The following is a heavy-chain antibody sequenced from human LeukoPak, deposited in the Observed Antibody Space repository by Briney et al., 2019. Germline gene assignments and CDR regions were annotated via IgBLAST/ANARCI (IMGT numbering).Heavy chain of an antibody. CDR2: IYYSGST. V-gene: IGHV4-39*01. CDR1: GGSISSSSYY. D-gene: IGHD6-13*01. J-gene: IGHJ3*02. Sequence: SETLSLTCTVSGGSISSSSYYWGWIRQPPGKGLEWIGSIYYSGSTYYNPSPKSRVTISVDTSKNQFSLKLSSVTAADTAVYYCARPLYSSSWEGAFDIWGQGTMVTVSS. CDR3: ARPLYSSSWEGAFDI.